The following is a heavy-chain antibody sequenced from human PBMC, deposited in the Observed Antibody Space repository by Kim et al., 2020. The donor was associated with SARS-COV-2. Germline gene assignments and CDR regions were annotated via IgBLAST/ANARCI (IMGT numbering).Heavy chain of an antibody. J-gene: IGHJ4*02. V-gene: IGHV4-31*11. CDR1: GQSISSSDNS. CDR3: ARGIPPANYSGPYYFGD. CDR2: IYGSGRT. Sequence: SETLSLTCAVSGQSISSSDNSWNWIRQHPGKGLEWIGYIYGSGRTEFQPSLKSRFTMSVDTSKNEFYLRLNSVTAADTAVYFCARGIPPANYSGPYYFGDWGQGTLVTVSS. D-gene: IGHD4-4*01.